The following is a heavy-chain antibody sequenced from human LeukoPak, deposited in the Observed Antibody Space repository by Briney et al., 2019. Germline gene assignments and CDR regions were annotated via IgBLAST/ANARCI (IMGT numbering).Heavy chain of an antibody. CDR1: GFTFSSYW. CDR3: ARGPLIAAAGTW. J-gene: IGHJ4*02. CDR2: INQDGTEK. Sequence: GGSLRLSCAASGFTFSSYWMSWVRQAPGEGLEWVAKINQDGTEKAYVDSVRGRFTISRDNAKNSLFLQMNRLRAEDTAVYYCARGPLIAAAGTWWGQGTLVTVSS. V-gene: IGHV3-7*03. D-gene: IGHD6-13*01.